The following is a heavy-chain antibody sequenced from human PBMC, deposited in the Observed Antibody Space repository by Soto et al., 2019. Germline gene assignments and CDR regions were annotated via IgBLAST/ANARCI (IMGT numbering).Heavy chain of an antibody. D-gene: IGHD6-13*01. CDR1: GYTFTGYY. V-gene: IGHV1-2*02. Sequence: QVQLVQSGAEVKKPGASVKVSCKASGYTFTGYYMHWVRQAPGQGLEWMGWINPNSGGSNYAQKFQGRVTMTRDTSISTAYMELSRLRADDTAVYYCARDHSSSRGYFDLWGRGTLVTVS. CDR2: INPNSGGS. CDR3: ARDHSSSRGYFDL. J-gene: IGHJ2*01.